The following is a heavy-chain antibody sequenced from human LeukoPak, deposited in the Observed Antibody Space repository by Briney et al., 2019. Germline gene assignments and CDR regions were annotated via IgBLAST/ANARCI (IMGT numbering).Heavy chain of an antibody. Sequence: GGSLRLSCAASGFTFSSYSMNWVRQAPGKGLEWVSSISSSSSYIYYADSVKRRFTISRDNAKNSLYLQMNSLRAEDTAVYYCARAPYYYGSSGYYAGWGQGTLVTVSS. CDR1: GFTFSSYS. CDR2: ISSSSSYI. V-gene: IGHV3-21*01. CDR3: ARAPYYYGSSGYYAG. D-gene: IGHD3-22*01. J-gene: IGHJ4*02.